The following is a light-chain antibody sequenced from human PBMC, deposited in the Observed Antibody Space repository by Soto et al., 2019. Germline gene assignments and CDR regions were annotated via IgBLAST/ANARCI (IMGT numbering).Light chain of an antibody. CDR1: LTGNNN. CDR3: QQYNNWPPWT. Sequence: IVLTQSPGTLSLSPGERATLSCRASLTGNNNYLAWYQHKSGQAPRLLIYGVYTRATGIPARFSGSGSGTEFTLTISSLQSEDFAVYYCQQYNNWPPWTFGQGTKVEIK. V-gene: IGKV3-15*01. CDR2: GVY. J-gene: IGKJ1*01.